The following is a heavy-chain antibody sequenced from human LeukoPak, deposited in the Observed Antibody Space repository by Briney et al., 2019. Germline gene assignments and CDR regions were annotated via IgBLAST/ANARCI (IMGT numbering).Heavy chain of an antibody. J-gene: IGHJ5*02. Sequence: ASVKVSCKASGYTFTGYCMHWVRQAPGQGLEWMGWINPSSGGTNYAQKFQGRVTMTRDTSISTAYMELSRLRSDDTAVYYCARDRTAAITNWFDPWGQGTLVTVSS. V-gene: IGHV1-2*02. CDR2: INPSSGGT. CDR1: GYTFTGYC. D-gene: IGHD2-2*02. CDR3: ARDRTAAITNWFDP.